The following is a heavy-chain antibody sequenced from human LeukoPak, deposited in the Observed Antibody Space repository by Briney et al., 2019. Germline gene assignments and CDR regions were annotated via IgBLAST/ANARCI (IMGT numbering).Heavy chain of an antibody. CDR3: ARVSDYYDSSGNYYALFDY. V-gene: IGHV4-4*07. Sequence: PSETLSLTCTVSGASVRGNNWNWIRQPAGKGLEWIGRTYTNGTTNYNPSLKSRVTMSVDTSKNQFFLKLTSVTAADTAVYYCARVSDYYDSSGNYYALFDYWGQGTLVTVSS. D-gene: IGHD3-22*01. CDR1: GASVRGNN. J-gene: IGHJ4*02. CDR2: TYTNGTT.